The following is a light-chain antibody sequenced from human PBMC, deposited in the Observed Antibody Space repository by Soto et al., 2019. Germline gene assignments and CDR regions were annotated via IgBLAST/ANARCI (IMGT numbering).Light chain of an antibody. CDR1: QSVSSNH. CDR3: QQYGSSPPYT. J-gene: IGKJ2*01. CDR2: GAS. Sequence: EIVLTQSPGTLSLSPGEGATLSCRASQSVSSNHLAWYQQKPGQAPRLLIFGASSSASDIPDRFSGSGSGTEFPLTISRLEPEDFVVYYCQQYGSSPPYTFGQGTKLEIK. V-gene: IGKV3-20*01.